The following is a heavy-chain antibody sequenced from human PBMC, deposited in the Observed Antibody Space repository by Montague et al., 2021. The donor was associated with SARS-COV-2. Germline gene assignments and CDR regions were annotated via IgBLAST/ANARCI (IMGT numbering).Heavy chain of an antibody. D-gene: IGHD2-2*01. J-gene: IGHJ5*02. Sequence: SETLSLTCTVSGGSISSSSYYWGWIRQPPGNGLEWIGSIYYSGSTYYSPSLKSRVTISVDTSKNQFSLKLSSVTAADTAVYYCARQGDQLLLEYWFDPWGQGTLVTVSS. CDR3: ARQGDQLLLEYWFDP. CDR2: IYYSGST. CDR1: GGSISSSSYY. V-gene: IGHV4-39*01.